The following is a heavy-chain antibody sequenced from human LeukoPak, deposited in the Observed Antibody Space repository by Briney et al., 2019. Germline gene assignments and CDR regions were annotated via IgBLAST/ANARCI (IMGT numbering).Heavy chain of an antibody. CDR3: ARTKLWFGESRIDWFDP. CDR2: ISAYNGNT. Sequence: ASVKVSCKASGYTFTSYGISWVRQAPGQGLEWMRWISAYNGNTNYAQKLQGRVTMTTDTSTSTAYMELRSLRSDDTAVYYCARTKLWFGESRIDWFDPWGQGTLVTVSS. D-gene: IGHD3-10*01. J-gene: IGHJ5*02. CDR1: GYTFTSYG. V-gene: IGHV1-18*01.